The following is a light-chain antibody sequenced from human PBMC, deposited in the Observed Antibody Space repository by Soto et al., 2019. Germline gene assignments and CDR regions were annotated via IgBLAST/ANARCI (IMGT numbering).Light chain of an antibody. CDR3: QQRSNLWT. J-gene: IGKJ1*01. Sequence: EIVLTQSPGTLSLSPGEGVTLSCRASQSVSGSFVAWYQQKPGQAPRLLIHGASRRATGIPARFSGSGSGTDFTLTISSLEPEDFAVYYCQQRSNLWTFGQGTKVDIK. CDR1: QSVSGSF. CDR2: GAS. V-gene: IGKV3D-20*02.